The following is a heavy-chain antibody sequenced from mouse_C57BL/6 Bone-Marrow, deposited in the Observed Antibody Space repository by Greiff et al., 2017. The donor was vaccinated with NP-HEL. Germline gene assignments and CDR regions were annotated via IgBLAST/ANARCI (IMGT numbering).Heavy chain of an antibody. CDR1: GYTFTGYW. D-gene: IGHD2-5*01. CDR3: ARFYSNSDAY. Sequence: QVQLKQPGAELVKPGASVKLSCKASGYTFTGYWMHWVKQRPGQGLEWIGMIHPNSGSTNYNEKFKSKATLTVDKSSSTAYMQLSSLTSEDSAVYYCARFYSNSDAYWGQGTLVTVSA. CDR2: IHPNSGST. J-gene: IGHJ3*01. V-gene: IGHV1-64*01.